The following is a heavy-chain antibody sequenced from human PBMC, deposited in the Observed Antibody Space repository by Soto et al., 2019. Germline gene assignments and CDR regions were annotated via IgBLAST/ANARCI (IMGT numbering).Heavy chain of an antibody. J-gene: IGHJ4*02. Sequence: QVQLVESGGGAVQPGRSLTLSCAASGFRFSAFGMHWVRQAPGKGLEWVAVVSNDGRSEHYADSVKGRFTISRDNSKNTVYLQMTNLRAEDTAVYYCAKEIAVAVATPPEYWGQGTLVTVSS. CDR3: AKEIAVAVATPPEY. CDR2: VSNDGRSE. V-gene: IGHV3-30*18. D-gene: IGHD5-12*01. CDR1: GFRFSAFG.